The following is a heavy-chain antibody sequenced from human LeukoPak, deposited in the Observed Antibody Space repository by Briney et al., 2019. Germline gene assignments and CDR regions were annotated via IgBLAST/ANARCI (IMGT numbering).Heavy chain of an antibody. CDR3: ARDQRYYDSSGYGRHYYYYYGMDV. J-gene: IGHJ6*02. V-gene: IGHV3-30*03. CDR1: GFTFSSYG. D-gene: IGHD3-22*01. CDR2: ISHDGSNI. Sequence: GGSLRLSCAASGFTFSSYGMHWVRQAPGKGLEWVAVISHDGSNIYYGDSVKGRFSISRDNSKNTLYLQMNSLRVEDTAVYYCARDQRYYDSSGYGRHYYYYYGMDVWGQGTTVTVSS.